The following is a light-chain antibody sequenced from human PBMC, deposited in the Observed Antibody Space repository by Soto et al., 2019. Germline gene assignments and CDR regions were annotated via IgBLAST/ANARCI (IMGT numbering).Light chain of an antibody. CDR2: DAS. CDR3: QQYNSYSAT. V-gene: IGKV1-5*01. CDR1: QSISSW. Sequence: DIQMTQSPSTLSASVGDRVTITCRASQSISSWLAWYQQKPGKAPKLLIYDASSLESGVPSRFSGSGSGTEFPLTISSLQPDDFATYDCQQYNSYSATFGQGTKVEIK. J-gene: IGKJ1*01.